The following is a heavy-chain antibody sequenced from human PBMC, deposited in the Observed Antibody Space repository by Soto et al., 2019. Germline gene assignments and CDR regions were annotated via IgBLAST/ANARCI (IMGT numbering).Heavy chain of an antibody. J-gene: IGHJ6*02. D-gene: IGHD6-6*01. CDR2: IYYSGST. CDR1: GGSISSYY. CDR3: ARSYMIAAPPFYYYYYGMDV. V-gene: IGHV4-59*01. Sequence: SETLSRTWTVSGGSISSYYWSWIRQPPGKGLEWIGYIYYSGSTNYNPSLKSRVTISVDTSKNQFSLKLSSVTAADTAVYYCARSYMIAAPPFYYYYYGMDVWGQGTTVTVSS.